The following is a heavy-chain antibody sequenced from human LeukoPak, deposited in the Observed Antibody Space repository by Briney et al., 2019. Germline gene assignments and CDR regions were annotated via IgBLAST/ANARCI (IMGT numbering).Heavy chain of an antibody. CDR3: ARADVTMVRGVETNFDY. J-gene: IGHJ4*02. CDR1: GYTFTSYY. V-gene: IGHV1-46*01. Sequence: VASVKVSCKASGYTFTSYYMHWVRQAPGQGLEWMGIFNPSGGSTSYAQKFQGRVTMTRDTSTSTVYMELSSLRSEDTAVYYCARADVTMVRGVETNFDYWGQGTLVNVSS. D-gene: IGHD3-10*01. CDR2: FNPSGGST.